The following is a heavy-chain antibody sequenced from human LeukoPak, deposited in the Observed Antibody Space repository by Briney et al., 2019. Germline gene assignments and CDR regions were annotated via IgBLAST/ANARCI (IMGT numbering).Heavy chain of an antibody. CDR1: GGSISSYY. Sequence: SETLSLTCTVSGGSISSYYLSWIRQPPGKGLEWIGYIYYSGSTNYNPSLKSRVTISVDTSKNQFSLKLSSVTAADTAVYYCAREPRDGNNLFDYWGQGTLVTVSS. J-gene: IGHJ4*02. CDR2: IYYSGST. V-gene: IGHV4-59*01. D-gene: IGHD5-24*01. CDR3: AREPRDGNNLFDY.